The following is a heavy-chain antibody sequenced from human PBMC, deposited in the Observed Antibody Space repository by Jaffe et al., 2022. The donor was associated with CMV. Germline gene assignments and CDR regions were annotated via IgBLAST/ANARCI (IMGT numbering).Heavy chain of an antibody. Sequence: QVQLVQSGAEVKKPGSSVKVSCKASGGTFSSYVINWVRQAPGQGLEWIGRIIPILDTANYAQKFQGRVTLTADKSTSTAYMELSSLRSEDTAMYYCATVVAAARTYSYYYMDVWGKGTTVTVSS. V-gene: IGHV1-69*09. D-gene: IGHD2-15*01. CDR2: IIPILDTA. CDR1: GGTFSSYV. CDR3: ATVVAAARTYSYYYMDV. J-gene: IGHJ6*03.